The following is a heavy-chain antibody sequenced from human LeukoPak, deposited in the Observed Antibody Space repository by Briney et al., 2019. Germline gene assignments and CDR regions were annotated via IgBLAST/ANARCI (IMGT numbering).Heavy chain of an antibody. D-gene: IGHD1-26*01. V-gene: IGHV3-53*01. Sequence: GGSLRLSCAASGFTVSSNYMSWVRQAPGKGLEWVSVIYSGGSTYYADSVKGRFTISRDNSKNTLYLQMNSLRAEDTAVYYCARGGEWEPLNFDYWGQGTLVTVSS. J-gene: IGHJ4*02. CDR1: GFTVSSNY. CDR3: ARGGEWEPLNFDY. CDR2: IYSGGST.